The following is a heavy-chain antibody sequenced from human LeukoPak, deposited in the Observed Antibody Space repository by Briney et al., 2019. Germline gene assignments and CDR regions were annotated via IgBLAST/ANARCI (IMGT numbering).Heavy chain of an antibody. Sequence: XXPXXGLEWVXXXXXXTDGGTADYAPPVQGRFTISRDDSKNTLYLQMNSLKTEDTAVYYCTKYYYDSSGYLYYFDYWGQGTLVTVSS. CDR3: TKYYYDSSGYLYYFDY. V-gene: IGHV3-15*01. J-gene: IGHJ4*02. CDR2: XXXXTDGGTA. D-gene: IGHD3-22*01.